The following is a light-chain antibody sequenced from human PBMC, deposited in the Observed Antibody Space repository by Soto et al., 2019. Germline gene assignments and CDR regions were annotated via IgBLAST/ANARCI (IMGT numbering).Light chain of an antibody. CDR1: QTVGTY. CDR2: DAS. J-gene: IGKJ5*01. V-gene: IGKV3-11*01. Sequence: EIVLTQFPATLSLFPGETATLXCRASQTVGTYLAWYQQKPGQAPRLLISDASNRATGVPTRFSGSGSGTDFTLTISSLETEDFAVYFCQQRNNWPRITFGQGTRLEIK. CDR3: QQRNNWPRIT.